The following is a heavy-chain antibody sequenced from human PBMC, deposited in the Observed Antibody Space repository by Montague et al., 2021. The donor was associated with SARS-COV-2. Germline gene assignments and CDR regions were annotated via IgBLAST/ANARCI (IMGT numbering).Heavy chain of an antibody. D-gene: IGHD7-27*01. CDR1: GFSLSTSGVA. CDR3: AHSVHGPWGSIYFDY. CDR2: IYWDDEK. V-gene: IGHV2-5*02. Sequence: PALVKPTQTLTLTCSFSGFSLSTSGVAVGWIRQSPGKALEWLALIYWDDEKRYSPSLKTRLTVTKDTSKNQVLFTMTSMDPVDTGTYYCAHSVHGPWGSIYFDYWGQGTLVTVSS. J-gene: IGHJ4*02.